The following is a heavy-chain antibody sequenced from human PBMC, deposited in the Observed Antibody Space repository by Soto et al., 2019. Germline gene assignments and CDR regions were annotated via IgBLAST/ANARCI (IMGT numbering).Heavy chain of an antibody. CDR3: ARGSVDTIDSSGFYEY. D-gene: IGHD3-22*01. V-gene: IGHV4-34*01. J-gene: IGHJ4*02. Sequence: SETLSLTCAVYGGSFSAYYWSWIRQPPGTGLEWIGEINHSGGTGYNPSLKSRVTISVDTSKSQFSLKLTSVTAADRAFYYSARGSVDTIDSSGFYEYWDQRTTVTVAS. CDR2: INHSGGT. CDR1: GGSFSAYY.